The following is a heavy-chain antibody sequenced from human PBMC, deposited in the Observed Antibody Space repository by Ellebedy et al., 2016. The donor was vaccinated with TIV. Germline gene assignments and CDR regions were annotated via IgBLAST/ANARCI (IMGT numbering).Heavy chain of an antibody. J-gene: IGHJ4*02. V-gene: IGHV3-21*06. Sequence: GESLKISXAASGFNFSISGMTWVRQAPGKGLEWVATIVSSGREAYYADPLKGRFTIARDNAMNSLYLQMDSLTVEDTAVYYCTRDGSEWSRDYWGQGTLVTVSS. D-gene: IGHD2-8*01. CDR3: TRDGSEWSRDY. CDR1: GFNFSISG. CDR2: IVSSGREA.